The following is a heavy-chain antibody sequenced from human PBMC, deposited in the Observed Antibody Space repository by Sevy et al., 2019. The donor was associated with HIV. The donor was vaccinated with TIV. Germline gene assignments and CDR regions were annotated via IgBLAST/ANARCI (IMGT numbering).Heavy chain of an antibody. D-gene: IGHD6-13*01. CDR3: ARDPAIAAAVTFDN. Sequence: GGSLRLSCAASGFTFSNYAMSWVRQAPGKGLEWVSSISSSSKYIYYADSVKGRFTISRDNAKNSLYLQMNSLRAEDTAVYYCARDPAIAAAVTFDNWGQGTLVTVSS. CDR2: ISSSSKYI. V-gene: IGHV3-21*01. J-gene: IGHJ4*02. CDR1: GFTFSNYA.